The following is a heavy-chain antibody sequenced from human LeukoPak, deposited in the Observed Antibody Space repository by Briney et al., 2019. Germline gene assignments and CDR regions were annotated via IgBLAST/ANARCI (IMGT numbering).Heavy chain of an antibody. CDR2: TVSEIDGGTT. Sequence: GGSLRLSCAASGFTFNYAWMSWVRRVPGKGLEWVGQTVSEIDGGTTDYATPVKGRFTISRDDSKSTLYLQMNSLKIEDTAAYYCTTDEDWNYARKDVWGQGATVIVSS. D-gene: IGHD1-7*01. CDR1: GFTFNYAW. CDR3: TTDEDWNYARKDV. J-gene: IGHJ6*02. V-gene: IGHV3-15*04.